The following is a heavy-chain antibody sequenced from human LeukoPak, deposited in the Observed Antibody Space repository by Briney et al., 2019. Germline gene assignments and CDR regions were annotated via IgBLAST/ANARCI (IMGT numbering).Heavy chain of an antibody. D-gene: IGHD5-24*01. CDR3: ARSEMKPSYYFDY. Sequence: PSGTLSLTCAVSGGSISSSNWWSWVRQPPGKGLEWIGEIYHSGSTNYNPSLKSRVTISVDKSKNLFSLKLSSVTAADTAVYYCARSEMKPSYYFDYWGQGTLVTVSS. CDR2: IYHSGST. V-gene: IGHV4-4*02. CDR1: GGSISSSNW. J-gene: IGHJ4*02.